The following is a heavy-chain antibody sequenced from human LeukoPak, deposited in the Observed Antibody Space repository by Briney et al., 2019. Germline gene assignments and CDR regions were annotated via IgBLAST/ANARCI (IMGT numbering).Heavy chain of an antibody. D-gene: IGHD2-2*01. J-gene: IGHJ4*02. V-gene: IGHV3-48*02. CDR2: ISSSSSTI. CDR3: ARDCTSCYSFDY. CDR1: GFTFSSYS. Sequence: GGSLRLSCAASGFTFSSYSMNWVRQAPGKGLEWVSYISSSSSTIYYADTVKGRFTISRDNAKNSLYLQMNSLRDEYTAVYYCARDCTSCYSFDYWGQGTLVTVSS.